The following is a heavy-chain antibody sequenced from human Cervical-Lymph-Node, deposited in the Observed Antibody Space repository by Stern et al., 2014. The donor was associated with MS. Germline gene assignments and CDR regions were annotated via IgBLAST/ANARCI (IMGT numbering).Heavy chain of an antibody. CDR1: EYTFTSYW. J-gene: IGHJ4*02. D-gene: IGHD2-2*02. V-gene: IGHV5-51*03. CDR2: IYPGDSDI. CDR3: ARECSSPSCYTTLSFDS. Sequence: MQLVQSGAEVKKPGESLKISCQGSEYTFTSYWIAWVRQMPGKGLEWIGSIYPGDSDIRYSPSFRGQVTVSADKSISTAYMQWSSLKASDTAMYYCARECSSPSCYTTLSFDSWGQGTLVTVSS.